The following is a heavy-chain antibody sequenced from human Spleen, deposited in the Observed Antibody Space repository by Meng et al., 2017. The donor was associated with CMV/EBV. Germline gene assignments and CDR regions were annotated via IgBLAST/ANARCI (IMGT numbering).Heavy chain of an antibody. CDR1: GVSFSGYY. CDR2: INHSGST. Sequence: QVRLRLWGARLLKPSETPSPTSAVYGVSFSGYYWSWIRQPPGKGLEWIGEINHSGSTNYNPSLKSRVTISVDTSKNQFSLKLSSVTAADTAVYYCARGPTARRKAWFDPWGQGTLVTVSS. CDR3: ARGPTARRKAWFDP. D-gene: IGHD6-25*01. J-gene: IGHJ5*02. V-gene: IGHV4-34*01.